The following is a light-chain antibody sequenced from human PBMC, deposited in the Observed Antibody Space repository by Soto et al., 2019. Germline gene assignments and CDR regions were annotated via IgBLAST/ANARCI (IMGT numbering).Light chain of an antibody. V-gene: IGLV2-8*01. Sequence: QSALTQPPSASGSPGQSVTIPCAGTSTDVGEYNYVSWYQQHPGKVPKLIIFEVNKRPSGVPDRFSGSKSGDTASLTVSGPLAGGGGDFFCRLFGGAPVIFGGGTQLPVL. CDR3: RLFGGAPVI. CDR1: STDVGEYNY. J-gene: IGLJ2*01. CDR2: EVN.